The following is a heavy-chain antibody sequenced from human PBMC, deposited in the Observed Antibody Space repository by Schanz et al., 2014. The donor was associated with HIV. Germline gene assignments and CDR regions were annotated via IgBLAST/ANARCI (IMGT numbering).Heavy chain of an antibody. CDR3: ARTRGYSGYDPPYYYYYGMDV. J-gene: IGHJ6*02. CDR2: FIPVFGTA. V-gene: IGHV1-69*01. D-gene: IGHD5-12*01. CDR1: GGTFNIYG. Sequence: QVQLVQSGAEVKKPGSSVTVSCKASGGTFNIYGISWVRQAPGQGLEWMGGFIPVFGTANYAQKFQGRVTMTADESTSTAYMELSSLRSEDTAVYYCARTRGYSGYDPPYYYYYGMDVWGQGTTLTVSS.